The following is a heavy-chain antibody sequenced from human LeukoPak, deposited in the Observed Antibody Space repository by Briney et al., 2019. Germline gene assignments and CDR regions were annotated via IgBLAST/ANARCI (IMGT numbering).Heavy chain of an antibody. V-gene: IGHV3-74*01. CDR2: INSDGSST. CDR1: GFTFSSYW. J-gene: IGHJ4*02. Sequence: GGSLRLSCAASGFTFSSYWMHWVRQAPGKGLVWVSRINSDGSSTSYADSVKGRFTISRDKAKNTLYRQMNSLRAEDTAVYYCARLGCSSTSCYNYWGQGTLVTVSS. CDR3: ARLGCSSTSCYNY. D-gene: IGHD2-2*02.